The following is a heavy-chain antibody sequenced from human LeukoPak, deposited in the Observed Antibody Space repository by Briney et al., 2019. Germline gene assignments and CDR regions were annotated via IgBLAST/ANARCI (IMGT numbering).Heavy chain of an antibody. CDR3: AAYGYSYGYRYFDY. D-gene: IGHD5-18*01. V-gene: IGHV4-59*01. Sequence: PSETLSLTCAVYGGSFSGYYWSWIRQPPGKGLEWIGYIYYSGSTNYNPSLKSRVTISVDTSKNQFSLKLSSVTAADTAVYYCAAYGYSYGYRYFDYWGQGTLVTVSS. CDR2: IYYSGST. J-gene: IGHJ4*02. CDR1: GGSFSGYY.